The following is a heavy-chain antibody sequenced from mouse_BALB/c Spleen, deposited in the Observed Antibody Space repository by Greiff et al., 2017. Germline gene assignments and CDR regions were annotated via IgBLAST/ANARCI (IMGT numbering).Heavy chain of an antibody. J-gene: IGHJ2*01. CDR3: ARRAPRSYFDY. V-gene: IGHV5-12-1*01. D-gene: IGHD1-3*01. CDR2: ISSGGGST. Sequence: EVHLVECGGGLVKPGGSLKLSCAASGFAFSSYDMSWVRQTPEKRLEWVAYISSGGGSTYYPDTVKGRFTISRDNAKNTLYLQMSSLKSEDTAMYYCARRAPRSYFDYWGQGTTLTVSS. CDR1: GFAFSSYD.